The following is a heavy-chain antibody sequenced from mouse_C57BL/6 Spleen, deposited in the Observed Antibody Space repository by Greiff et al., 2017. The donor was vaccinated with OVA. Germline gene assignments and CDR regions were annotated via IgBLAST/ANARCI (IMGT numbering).Heavy chain of an antibody. J-gene: IGHJ1*03. CDR1: GYTFTSYW. CDR3: ARSDYYGYWYFDV. CDR2: INPSSGYT. V-gene: IGHV1-7*01. D-gene: IGHD1-1*01. Sequence: VQLVESGAELAKPGASVKLSCKASGYTFTSYWMHWVKQRPGQGLEWIGYINPSSGYTNYNQKFKDKATLTADKSSSTAYMQLSSLTYEDSAVYYCARSDYYGYWYFDVWGTGTTVTVSS.